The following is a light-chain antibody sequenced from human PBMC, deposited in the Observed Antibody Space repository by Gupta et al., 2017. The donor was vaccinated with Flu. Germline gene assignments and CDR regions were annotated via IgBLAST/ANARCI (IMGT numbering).Light chain of an antibody. V-gene: IGLV3-1*01. CDR1: RLGDKY. Sequence: SYELTQPPSVSVSPGQTASITCSGDRLGDKYACWYQQTPGQSPVLVISQNNRRPSGIPDRFSCSNSGNTATPTISGTQPMDEADYYCQAWDSSSFVFGTGTKVSVL. CDR2: QNN. J-gene: IGLJ1*01. CDR3: QAWDSSSFV.